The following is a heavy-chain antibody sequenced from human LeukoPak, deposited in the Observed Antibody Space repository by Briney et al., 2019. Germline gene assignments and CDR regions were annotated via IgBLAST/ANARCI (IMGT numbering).Heavy chain of an antibody. CDR3: ARSSGSYLRVWWFDP. D-gene: IGHD1-26*01. J-gene: IGHJ5*02. V-gene: IGHV1-2*02. CDR2: INPNSGGT. CDR1: GYTFNGYY. Sequence: ASVKVSCKASGYTFNGYYMYWVRQAPGQGLEWMGWINPNSGGTNYAQNFQGRVTMTRDTSISTAYMELSRLRSDDTAVYYCARSSGSYLRVWWFDPWGQGTLVTVSS.